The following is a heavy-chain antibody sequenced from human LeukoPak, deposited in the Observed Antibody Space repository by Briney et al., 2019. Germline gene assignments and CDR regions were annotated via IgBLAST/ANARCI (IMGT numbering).Heavy chain of an antibody. D-gene: IGHD3-22*01. J-gene: IGHJ4*02. CDR3: ARSNYYDSSVPNY. CDR2: ISYDGSNK. Sequence: GGSLRLSCAASGFTFSSYAMHWVRQAPGKGLEWVAVISYDGSNKYYADSVKGRFTTSRDNSKNTLYLQMNSLRAEDTAVYYCARSNYYDSSVPNYWGQGTLVTVSS. CDR1: GFTFSSYA. V-gene: IGHV3-30*04.